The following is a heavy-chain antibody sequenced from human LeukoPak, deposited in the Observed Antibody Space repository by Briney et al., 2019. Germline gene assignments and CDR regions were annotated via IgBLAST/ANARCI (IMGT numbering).Heavy chain of an antibody. D-gene: IGHD3-10*01. CDR1: GFTFSSYW. V-gene: IGHV3-74*01. Sequence: GGSLRLSCAASGFTFSSYWMHWVRQAPGKGLVWVSRINTDGSSTSYADSVKGRFTISRDNAKNTLYLQMNSLRAEDTAVYYCARDHGSGSYMYYFDYWGQGTLVTVSS. CDR2: INTDGSST. CDR3: ARDHGSGSYMYYFDY. J-gene: IGHJ4*02.